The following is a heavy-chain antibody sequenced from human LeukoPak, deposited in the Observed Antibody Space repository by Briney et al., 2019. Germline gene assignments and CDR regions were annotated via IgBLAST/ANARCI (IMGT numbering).Heavy chain of an antibody. CDR2: INDSGRI. CDR1: GGSFSNYY. Sequence: ETLSLTCAVYGGSFSNYYWSWIRQPPGEGLEWTGEINDSGRINYNPSLMSRVTVSVDTSKNQFSLRLTSVTATDTAVYYCARRWNYGRNYYIDVWGNGATVSVSS. CDR3: ARRWNYGRNYYIDV. V-gene: IGHV4-34*01. J-gene: IGHJ6*03. D-gene: IGHD1-7*01.